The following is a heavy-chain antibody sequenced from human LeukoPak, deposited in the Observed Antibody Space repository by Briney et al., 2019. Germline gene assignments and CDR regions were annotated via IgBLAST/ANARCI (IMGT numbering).Heavy chain of an antibody. CDR2: IKSKTDGGTT. D-gene: IGHD3-10*01. CDR1: GITFTDAW. J-gene: IGHJ4*02. Sequence: GGSLRLSCAVSGITFTDAWMSGVRQAPGEGLEWIGRIKSKTDGGTTDYAAPVNGRFTNSRDDSKNTLYLQMNSLLIEATAVYFCMTDGWFGKLLDYWGQGTLVTVSS. CDR3: MTDGWFGKLLDY. V-gene: IGHV3-15*01.